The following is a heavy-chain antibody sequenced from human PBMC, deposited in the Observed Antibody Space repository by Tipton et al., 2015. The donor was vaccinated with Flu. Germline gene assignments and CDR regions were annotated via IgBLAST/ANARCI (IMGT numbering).Heavy chain of an antibody. CDR1: GYTFTSYG. Sequence: QVQLVQSGAEVKKPGASVKVSCKASGYTFTSYGISWVRQAPGQGLEWMGWISAYNGNTNYAQKLQGRVTMTTDTSTSTAYMELRSLRSDDTAVYYCARGTYYYDSSGYLYYYGMDVWGQRTTVTVSS. D-gene: IGHD3-22*01. V-gene: IGHV1-18*01. CDR3: ARGTYYYDSSGYLYYYGMDV. CDR2: ISAYNGNT. J-gene: IGHJ6*02.